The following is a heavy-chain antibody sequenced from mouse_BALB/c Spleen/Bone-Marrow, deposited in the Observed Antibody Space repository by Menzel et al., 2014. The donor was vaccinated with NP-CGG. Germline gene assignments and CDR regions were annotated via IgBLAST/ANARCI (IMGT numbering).Heavy chain of an antibody. Sequence: QVQLKESGAELVKPGASVKLSCKASGYSSTNYYMCWVKQWPGQGLEWIGEINPSNGGTNFNEKFKSKATLTVDKSSSTAYMQLSSLTSEDSAVYYCTRSNYGYWFFDVWGAGTTVTVSS. J-gene: IGHJ1*01. V-gene: IGHV1S81*02. CDR2: INPSNGGT. D-gene: IGHD1-1*01. CDR1: GYSSTNYY. CDR3: TRSNYGYWFFDV.